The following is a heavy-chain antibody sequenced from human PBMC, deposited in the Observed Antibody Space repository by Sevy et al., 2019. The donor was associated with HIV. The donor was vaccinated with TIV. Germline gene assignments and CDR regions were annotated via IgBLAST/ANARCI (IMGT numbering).Heavy chain of an antibody. CDR1: GFSFSVYW. CDR2: ISKGGDRK. D-gene: IGHD1-26*01. Sequence: GGSLRLSCEASGFSFSVYWMAWVRQTPGKGLEWVATISKGGDRKYYLNSVKGRFTVSRDNAENSLYLQMTNVGAEDTALYYCARENWAKWDYWCRGALVIVSS. V-gene: IGHV3-7*03. CDR3: ARENWAKWDY. J-gene: IGHJ4*02.